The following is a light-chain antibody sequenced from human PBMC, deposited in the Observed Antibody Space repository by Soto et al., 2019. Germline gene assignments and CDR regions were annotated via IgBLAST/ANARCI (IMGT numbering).Light chain of an antibody. CDR3: QQRSNWSLT. Sequence: EIVLTQSPATLSLSPGERATLSCRASQSVDSYLAWYQQKPGQAPRLLIYDASNRATGIPARFSGSGSGTDFTLTISSLEAEDFAVYYCQQRSNWSLTFGGGTKVEIK. V-gene: IGKV3-11*01. J-gene: IGKJ4*01. CDR1: QSVDSY. CDR2: DAS.